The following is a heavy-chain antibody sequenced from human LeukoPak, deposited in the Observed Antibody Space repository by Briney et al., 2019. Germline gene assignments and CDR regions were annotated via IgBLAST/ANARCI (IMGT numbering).Heavy chain of an antibody. Sequence: HGGSLRLSCAPCVFTFDDYGMIWLRQAPGTGLEWVYGINWDGGSTGYADYLKGRFTISRDNANNSLYLQMKSLRAEDTALYCCARTKQQLVLDAFDIWGQGTMVTVSS. CDR1: VFTFDDYG. J-gene: IGHJ3*02. CDR3: ARTKQQLVLDAFDI. D-gene: IGHD6-13*01. CDR2: INWDGGST. V-gene: IGHV3-20*04.